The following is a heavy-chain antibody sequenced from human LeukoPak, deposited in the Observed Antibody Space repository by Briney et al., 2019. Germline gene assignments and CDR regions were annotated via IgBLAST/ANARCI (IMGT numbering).Heavy chain of an antibody. Sequence: PGGSLRLTCEASGFTFRSCWMHWVRQAPGKGLMWVSRIETDGSRTNYADSVKGRFTISRDNARNTVYLQMNSLRADDTAVYYCARDPSSWNGFFDSWGQGTLVTVSS. D-gene: IGHD6-13*01. CDR2: IETDGSRT. V-gene: IGHV3-74*01. CDR1: GFTFRSCW. J-gene: IGHJ4*02. CDR3: ARDPSSWNGFFDS.